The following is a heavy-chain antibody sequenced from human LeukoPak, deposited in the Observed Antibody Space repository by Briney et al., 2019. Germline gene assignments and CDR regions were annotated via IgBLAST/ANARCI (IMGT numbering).Heavy chain of an antibody. Sequence: SETLSLTCTVSGGSVSSGSYYWSWIRQPAGKGLEWIGRIYTSGSTNYNPSLKSRVTISVDKSKNQFSLKLSSVTAADTAVYYCARAEYGSGSYLVYWGQGTLVTVSS. V-gene: IGHV4-61*02. CDR1: GGSVSSGSYY. J-gene: IGHJ4*02. CDR3: ARAEYGSGSYLVY. CDR2: IYTSGST. D-gene: IGHD3-10*01.